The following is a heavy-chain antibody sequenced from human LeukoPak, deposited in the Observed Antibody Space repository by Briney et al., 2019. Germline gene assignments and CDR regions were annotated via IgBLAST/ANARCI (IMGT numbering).Heavy chain of an antibody. D-gene: IGHD4-17*01. CDR1: GGSISSGGYY. CDR3: ARGGAVTTSSWFDP. Sequence: SETLSLTCTVSGGSISSGGYYWSWIRQHPGKGLEWIGYIYYSGSTYYNPSLKSRVTISVGTSKNQFSLKLSSVTAADTAVYYCARGGAVTTSSWFDPWGQGTLVTVSS. V-gene: IGHV4-31*03. CDR2: IYYSGST. J-gene: IGHJ5*02.